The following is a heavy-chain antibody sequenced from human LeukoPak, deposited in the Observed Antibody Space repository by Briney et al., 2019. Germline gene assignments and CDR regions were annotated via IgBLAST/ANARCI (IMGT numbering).Heavy chain of an antibody. CDR2: IWYDGSNK. V-gene: IGHV3-33*06. CDR3: AKDSNYYDSSGYTLDY. CDR1: GFTFSSYG. Sequence: PGRSLRPSCAASGFTFSSYGMHWVRQAPGKGLEWVAVIWYDGSNKYYADSVKGRFTISRDNSKNTLYLQMNSLRAEDTAVYYCAKDSNYYDSSGYTLDYWGQGTLVTVSS. J-gene: IGHJ4*02. D-gene: IGHD3-22*01.